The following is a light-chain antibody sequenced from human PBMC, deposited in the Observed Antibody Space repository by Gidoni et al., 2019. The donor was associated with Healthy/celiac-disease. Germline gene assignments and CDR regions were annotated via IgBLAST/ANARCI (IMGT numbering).Light chain of an antibody. CDR2: KAS. CDR3: QQYNSYH. Sequence: DIQMTQSPSTLSASVGDRVTITCRASQSISSWLAWYQQKPGKAPKLLIYKASSLESGVPSRFSGSGSGTEFTLTISSLQPDDFATYYCQQYNSYHFXQXTRLEIK. V-gene: IGKV1-5*03. CDR1: QSISSW. J-gene: IGKJ5*01.